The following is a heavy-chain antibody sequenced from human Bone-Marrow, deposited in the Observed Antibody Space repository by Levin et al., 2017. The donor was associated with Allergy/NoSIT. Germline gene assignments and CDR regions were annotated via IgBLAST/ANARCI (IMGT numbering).Heavy chain of an antibody. V-gene: IGHV2-5*02. Sequence: SGPTLVKPTQTLTLTCTFSGFSLHPSGVAVAWVRQPPGKALEWLALIYWDDVKLYSPSLKNKLTVTKDTSRNQVVLTMTNVDPVDTATYYCAHNAPGVRFDPWGQGTLVTVSS. CDR1: GFSLHPSGVA. D-gene: IGHD3-10*01. CDR3: AHNAPGVRFDP. J-gene: IGHJ5*02. CDR2: IYWDDVK.